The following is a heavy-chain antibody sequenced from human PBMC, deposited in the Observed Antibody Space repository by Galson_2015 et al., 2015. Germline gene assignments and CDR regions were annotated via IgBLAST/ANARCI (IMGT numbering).Heavy chain of an antibody. CDR1: GGSISSGGYY. CDR2: IYYSGST. V-gene: IGHV4-31*03. CDR3: ARVPKIRLAAADHDAFDI. Sequence: TLSLTCTVSGGSISSGGYYWSWIRQHPGKGLEWIGYIYYSGSTYYNPSLKSRVTISVDTSKNQFSLKLSSVTAADTAVYYCARVPKIRLAAADHDAFDIWGQGTMVTVSS. J-gene: IGHJ3*02. D-gene: IGHD6-13*01.